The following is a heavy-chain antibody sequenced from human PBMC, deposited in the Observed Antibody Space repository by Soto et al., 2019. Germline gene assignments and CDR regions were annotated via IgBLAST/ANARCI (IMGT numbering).Heavy chain of an antibody. CDR3: ARLFWSGLHTSVPVDY. CDR2: IYYSGST. CDR1: GGSISSYY. Sequence: KPSETLSLTCTVSGGSISSYYWSWIRQPPGKGLEWIGYIYYSGSTNYNPSLKSRVTISVDTSKNQFSLKLSSVTAADTAVYYCARLFWSGLHTSVPVDYWGQGTLVTVSS. V-gene: IGHV4-59*01. D-gene: IGHD3-3*01. J-gene: IGHJ4*02.